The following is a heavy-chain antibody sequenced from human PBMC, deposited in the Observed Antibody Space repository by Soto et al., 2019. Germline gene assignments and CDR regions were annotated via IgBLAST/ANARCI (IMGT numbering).Heavy chain of an antibody. D-gene: IGHD2-2*01. CDR1: GGSISSGGYY. CDR3: ARSSTSANYFDY. CDR2: IYYSGST. J-gene: IGHJ4*02. V-gene: IGHV4-31*03. Sequence: QVQLQESGPGLLKPSQILSLTCTDSGGSISSGGYYWSWIRQHPGKGLEWIGYIYYSGSTYYNPSLKSRVTISVDTSKNQFSLKLSSVTAADTAVYYCARSSTSANYFDYWGQGTLVTVSS.